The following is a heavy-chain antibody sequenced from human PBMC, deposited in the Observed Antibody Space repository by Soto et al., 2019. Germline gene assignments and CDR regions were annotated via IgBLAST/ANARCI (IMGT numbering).Heavy chain of an antibody. CDR1: GFTFGSYG. D-gene: IGHD1-1*01. V-gene: IGHV3-30*18. CDR3: AKERQRHFDY. J-gene: IGHJ4*02. CDR2: ISYDGNNK. Sequence: PGGSLRLSCAASGFTFGSYGMHWVRQAPGKGLEWVAVISYDGNNKYYADSVKGRLTISRDNSKNMVSLQMNSLRAEDTAVYYCAKERQRHFDYWGQGIPVTVSS.